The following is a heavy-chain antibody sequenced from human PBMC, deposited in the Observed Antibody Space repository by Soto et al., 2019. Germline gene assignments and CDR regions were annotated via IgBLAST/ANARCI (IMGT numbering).Heavy chain of an antibody. CDR2: INHSGST. Sequence: SETLSLTCAVYGGSFSGYYWSWIRQPPGKGLEWIGEINHSGSTNYNPSLKSRVTISVDTSKNHFSLKLSSVTAADTAVYYCARGPYCSSTSCYAGSYYYYMDVWGKGTTVTVSS. J-gene: IGHJ6*03. V-gene: IGHV4-34*01. D-gene: IGHD2-2*01. CDR3: ARGPYCSSTSCYAGSYYYYMDV. CDR1: GGSFSGYY.